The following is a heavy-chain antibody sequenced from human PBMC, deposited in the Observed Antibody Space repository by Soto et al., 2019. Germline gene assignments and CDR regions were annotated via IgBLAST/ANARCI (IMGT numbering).Heavy chain of an antibody. Sequence: GGSLRLSCAASGFTFNAFWMSWVRPAPGKGLEWVSSISSSSSYIYYAYSLKGRFTISRDNAKNSLYLQMNSLRAEDTAVYYCARDSYCSSTSCYADAFDIWGQGTMVTVSS. J-gene: IGHJ3*02. V-gene: IGHV3-21*01. CDR3: ARDSYCSSTSCYADAFDI. CDR2: ISSSSSYI. CDR1: GFTFNAFW. D-gene: IGHD2-2*01.